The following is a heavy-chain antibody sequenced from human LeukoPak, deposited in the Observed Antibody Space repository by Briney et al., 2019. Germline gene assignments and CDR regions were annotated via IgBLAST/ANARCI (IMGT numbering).Heavy chain of an antibody. CDR1: GYTFTSYY. Sequence: GASVKVSCKASGYTFTSYYMHWVRQAPGQGLEWMGIINPSGGSTSYAQKFQGRVTMTRNTSISTAYMELSSLRSEDTAVYYCARGLYDFWSGYYSGVDYWGQGTLVTVSS. D-gene: IGHD3-3*01. V-gene: IGHV1-46*01. J-gene: IGHJ4*02. CDR2: INPSGGST. CDR3: ARGLYDFWSGYYSGVDY.